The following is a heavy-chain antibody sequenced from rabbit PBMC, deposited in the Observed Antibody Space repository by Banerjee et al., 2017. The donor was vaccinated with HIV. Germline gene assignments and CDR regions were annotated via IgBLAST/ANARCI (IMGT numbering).Heavy chain of an antibody. Sequence: QSLEESGGDLVKPGASLTLTCTASGFSFSSGYDMCWVRQAPGKGLEWIACIDTGSSGRTYYASWAKGRFTISKASWTTVTLQMTSLTAADTATYFCARDGGYAGYGYDYYFNLWGQGTLVTVS. J-gene: IGHJ4*01. CDR3: ARDGGYAGYGYDYYFNL. V-gene: IGHV1S40*01. D-gene: IGHD6-1*01. CDR2: IDTGSSGRT. CDR1: GFSFSSGYD.